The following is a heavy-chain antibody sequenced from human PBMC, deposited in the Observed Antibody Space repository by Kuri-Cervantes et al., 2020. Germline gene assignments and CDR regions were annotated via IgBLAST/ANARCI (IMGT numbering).Heavy chain of an antibody. CDR1: GFTFSNAW. D-gene: IGHD4-17*01. V-gene: IGHV3-15*01. J-gene: IGHJ4*02. CDR3: TTDEGGNDYGDYGSAARDY. CDR2: IKSKTDGGTT. Sequence: GESLKISCAASGFTFSNAWMSWVRQAPGKGLEWVGRIKSKTDGGTTDYAAPVKGRFTISRDDSKNTLYLQMNSLKTEDTAVYYCTTDEGGNDYGDYGSAARDYWGQGTLVTVSS.